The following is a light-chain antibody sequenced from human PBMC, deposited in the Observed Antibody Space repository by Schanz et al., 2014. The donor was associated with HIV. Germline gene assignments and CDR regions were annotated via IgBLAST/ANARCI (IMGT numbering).Light chain of an antibody. CDR2: EVS. CDR1: SSDVGGYNY. V-gene: IGLV2-8*01. CDR3: STYTTSNTWV. J-gene: IGLJ3*02. Sequence: QSALTQPPSASGSPGQSVTISCTGTSSDVGGYNYVSWYQQHPGKAPKLMIYEVSKRPSGVPDRFSGSKSGDTASLTVSGLQAEDEGDYYCSTYTTSNTWVFGGGTKLTVL.